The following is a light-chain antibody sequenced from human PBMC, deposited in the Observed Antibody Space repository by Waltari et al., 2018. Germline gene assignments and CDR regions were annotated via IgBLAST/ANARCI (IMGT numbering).Light chain of an antibody. CDR1: NIGSRG. J-gene: IGLJ2*01. CDR2: DES. Sequence: SYVLTQPPSVSVAPGQPAKITCGGSNIGSRGVYWYQQKPGPAPVLVIYDESDRPSGIPDRFSGSNSGSTATLTISRVEAGDEADYYCQVWDGTNDHPYVVFGGGTKLTVL. V-gene: IGLV3-21*02. CDR3: QVWDGTNDHPYVV.